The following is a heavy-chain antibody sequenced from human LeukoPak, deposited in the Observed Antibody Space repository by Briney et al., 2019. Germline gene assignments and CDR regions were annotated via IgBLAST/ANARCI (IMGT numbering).Heavy chain of an antibody. D-gene: IGHD2-2*02. CDR3: ARQYCSSTSCYTDNFDY. Sequence: PGESLKTSCKGSGYSFTSYWIGWVRQMPGKGLEWMGIIYPGDSDTRYSPSFQGQVTISADKSISTAYLQWSSLKASDTAMYYCARQYCSSTSCYTDNFDYWGQGTLVTVSS. J-gene: IGHJ4*02. CDR2: IYPGDSDT. V-gene: IGHV5-51*01. CDR1: GYSFTSYW.